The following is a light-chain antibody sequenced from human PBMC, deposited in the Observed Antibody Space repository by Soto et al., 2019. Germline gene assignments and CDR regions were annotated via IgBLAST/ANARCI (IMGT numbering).Light chain of an antibody. CDR3: QQYNSYSGK. J-gene: IGKJ1*01. V-gene: IGKV1-5*01. CDR1: QSISSW. CDR2: DAS. Sequence: DIHMTQSPSTLSASVGDRVTITCRASQSISSWLAWYQQKPGKAPKLLIYDASSLESGVPSRFSGSGSGTEFTLTISSLQPDDFATYYCQQYNSYSGKFGQGTKVEIK.